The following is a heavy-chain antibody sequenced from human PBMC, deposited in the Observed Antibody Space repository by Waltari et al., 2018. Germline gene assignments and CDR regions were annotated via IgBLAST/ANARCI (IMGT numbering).Heavy chain of an antibody. J-gene: IGHJ4*02. CDR3: ARDRGRGLYLDS. CDR2: IHGSGRI. Sequence: QVQLQESGPGLVKPSGTLSVTCAVSADSISGSFWWSWVRQTPGKGLEWIGQIHGSGRINYNPSLESRVTVSRDTSNNQFSLKLTSATAADTAVYFCARDRGRGLYLDSWGQGILVTVSP. V-gene: IGHV4-4*02. D-gene: IGHD5-12*01. CDR1: ADSISGSFW.